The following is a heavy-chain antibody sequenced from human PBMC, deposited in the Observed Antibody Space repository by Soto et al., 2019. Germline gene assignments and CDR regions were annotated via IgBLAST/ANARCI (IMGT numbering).Heavy chain of an antibody. D-gene: IGHD6-13*01. Sequence: SETLSLTCTVSGGSISSGDYYWSWIRQPPGKGLEWIGSIYYSGSTYYNPSLKSRVTISVDTSKNQFSLKLSSVTAADTAVYYCARVFSDSSSFFDPWGQGTLVTVSS. J-gene: IGHJ5*02. CDR2: IYYSGST. V-gene: IGHV4-30-4*01. CDR3: ARVFSDSSSFFDP. CDR1: GGSISSGDYY.